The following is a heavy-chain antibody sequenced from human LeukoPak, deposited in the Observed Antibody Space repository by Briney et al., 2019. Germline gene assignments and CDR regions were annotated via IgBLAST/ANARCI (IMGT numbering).Heavy chain of an antibody. CDR3: ARASYSGSNGNAYVYYMDV. D-gene: IGHD1-26*01. CDR1: GFTFSSYN. V-gene: IGHV3-21*01. CDR2: ITSSSPGI. J-gene: IGHJ6*03. Sequence: GGTLRLSCAASGFTFSSYNMNWVRQAPGKGLEWVSAITSSSPGIYYADSVKGRFTISRDNSRNTLYLQMDSLRAEDTALYYCARASYSGSNGNAYVYYMDVWGKGYTVTSSS.